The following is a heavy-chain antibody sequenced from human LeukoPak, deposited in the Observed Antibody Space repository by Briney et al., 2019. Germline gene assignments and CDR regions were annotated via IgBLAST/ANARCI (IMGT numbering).Heavy chain of an antibody. CDR3: ARDRWGYDSSGYYTYYFDY. V-gene: IGHV3-21*04. Sequence: GGSLRLSCAASGFTFSSYSMNWVRQAPGKGLEWVSSISSSSSYIYYADSVKGRFTISRDNAKNSLYLQMNSLRAEDTAVYYCARDRWGYDSSGYYTYYFDYWGQGTLVTVSS. D-gene: IGHD3-22*01. J-gene: IGHJ4*02. CDR1: GFTFSSYS. CDR2: ISSSSSYI.